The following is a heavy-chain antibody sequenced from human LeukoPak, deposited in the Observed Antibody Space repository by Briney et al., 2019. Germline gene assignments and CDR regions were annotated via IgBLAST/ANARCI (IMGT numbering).Heavy chain of an antibody. Sequence: GGSLRLSCAASGFSLSNYGMHWVRQAPGKGLEWVAAILYDGSTKHYADSVKGRFTISRDISKNTFYMQMNSLTAEDTAVYYCARDHRHEIQYYYMDVWGKGTTVAVSS. CDR2: ILYDGSTK. J-gene: IGHJ6*03. CDR3: ARDHRHEIQYYYMDV. D-gene: IGHD1-14*01. CDR1: GFSLSNYG. V-gene: IGHV3-33*01.